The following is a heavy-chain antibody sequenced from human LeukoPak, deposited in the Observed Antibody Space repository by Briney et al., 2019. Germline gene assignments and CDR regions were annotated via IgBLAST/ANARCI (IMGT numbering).Heavy chain of an antibody. CDR1: GGSISSRIYY. V-gene: IGHV4-39*07. J-gene: IGHJ3*02. D-gene: IGHD3-10*01. CDR2: IYYSGST. Sequence: SETLSLTCTVSGGSISSRIYYWGWIRQSPGKGLEWIGYIYYSGSTYYNPSLKSRVTISVDTSKNQFSLKLSSVTAADTAVYYCARSIYYGSGSEEAFDIWGQGTMVTVSS. CDR3: ARSIYYGSGSEEAFDI.